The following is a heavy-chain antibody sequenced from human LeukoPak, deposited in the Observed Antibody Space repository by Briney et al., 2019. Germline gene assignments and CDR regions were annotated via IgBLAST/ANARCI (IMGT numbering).Heavy chain of an antibody. J-gene: IGHJ6*02. CDR2: LYYSGST. D-gene: IGHD2-2*01. V-gene: IGHV4-59*08. CDR3: ARLVVVPSPAGYYYGMDV. CDR1: GGSISSYY. Sequence: KTSETLSLTCTVSGGSISSYYWSWIRQPPGKDLEWIGYLYYSGSTNYNPSLKSRVTISVDTSKNQFSLKLSSVTAADTAVYYCARLVVVPSPAGYYYGMDVWGQGTTVTVSS.